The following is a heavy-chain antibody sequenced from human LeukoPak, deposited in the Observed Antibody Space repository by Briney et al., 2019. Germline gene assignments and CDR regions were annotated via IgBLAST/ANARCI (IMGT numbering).Heavy chain of an antibody. CDR1: GGSISSGSYY. J-gene: IGHJ4*02. Sequence: SETLSLTCTVSGGSISSGSYYWSWIRQPAGKGLEWIGRIYTSGSTNYNPSLKSRVTISVDTSKNQFSLKLSSVTAADTAVYYCARDGSGSYSGFDYWGQGTLVTVSS. CDR2: IYTSGST. CDR3: ARDGSGSYSGFDY. V-gene: IGHV4-61*02. D-gene: IGHD3-10*01.